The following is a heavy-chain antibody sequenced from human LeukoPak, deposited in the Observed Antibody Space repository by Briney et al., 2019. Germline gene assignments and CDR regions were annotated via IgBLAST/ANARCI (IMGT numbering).Heavy chain of an antibody. CDR2: IHNTGST. D-gene: IGHD3-3*01. V-gene: IGHV4-39*01. CDR1: GGSISSVAYY. Sequence: SETLSLTCTVSGGSISSVAYYWGWIRQPPGKGLEWIATIHNTGSTYYNPSLKSRITISIDASRNQISLELDSVTAADTAIYYCAKSHLGVPHDYWGQGTLVTVSS. CDR3: AKSHLGVPHDY. J-gene: IGHJ4*02.